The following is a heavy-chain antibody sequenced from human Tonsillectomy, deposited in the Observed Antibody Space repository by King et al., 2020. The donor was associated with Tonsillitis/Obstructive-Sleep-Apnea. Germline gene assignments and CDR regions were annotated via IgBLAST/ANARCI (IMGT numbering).Heavy chain of an antibody. D-gene: IGHD3-9*01. J-gene: IGHJ4*02. CDR2: INHSGST. V-gene: IGHV4-34*01. CDR1: GGSFSAYY. Sequence: VQLQKWGAGLLKPSETLSLTCAVYGGSFSAYYWSWIRQPPGKGLEWIGEINHSGSTKYNPSLKSRVIISLDTSKNQFSLKLRSVTAADTAVYYCARGDLLTGYYASTDFDYWGQGTLVTVSA. CDR3: ARGDLLTGYYASTDFDY.